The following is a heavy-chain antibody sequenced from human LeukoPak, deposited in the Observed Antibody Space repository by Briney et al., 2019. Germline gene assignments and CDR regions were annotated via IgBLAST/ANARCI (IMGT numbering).Heavy chain of an antibody. CDR1: GFIFSNYD. CDR2: ISDSGRTK. J-gene: IGHJ3*02. D-gene: IGHD3-10*01. V-gene: IGHV3-48*03. Sequence: PGGSLRLSCVASGFIFSNYDVNWVRQAPAKGLEWLAYISDSGRTKYNADSVKGRLTNSRDNAKNSLYLYMNGLRAGDTAVYYCARFYGSGTYEAFDIWGQGTWVTVSS. CDR3: ARFYGSGTYEAFDI.